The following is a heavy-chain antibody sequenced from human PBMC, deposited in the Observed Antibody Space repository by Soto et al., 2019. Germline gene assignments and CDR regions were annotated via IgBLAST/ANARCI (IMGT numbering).Heavy chain of an antibody. Sequence: GESLKISCKGSGYSFTSYWISWVRQMPGKGLEWMGRIDPSDSYTNYSPSFQGHVTISADKSISTAYLQWSSLKASDTAMYYCARRGGMQYYYYGMDVWGQGTTVTVSS. CDR3: ARRGGMQYYYYGMDV. CDR1: GYSFTSYW. J-gene: IGHJ6*02. CDR2: IDPSDSYT. V-gene: IGHV5-10-1*01. D-gene: IGHD3-16*01.